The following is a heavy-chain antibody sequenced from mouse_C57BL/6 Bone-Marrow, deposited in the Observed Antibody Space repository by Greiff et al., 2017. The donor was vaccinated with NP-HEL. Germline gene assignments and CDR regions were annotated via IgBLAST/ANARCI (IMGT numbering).Heavy chain of an antibody. D-gene: IGHD1-1*01. J-gene: IGHJ2*01. Sequence: VQLQQSGAELVRPGASVTLSCKASGYTFTDYEMHWVKQTPVHGLEWIGAIDPETGGTAYNQKFKGKAILTADKSSSTAYMELRSLTSEDSAVYYCTRDRDFYYYGSSYEVLDYWGQGTTLTVSS. CDR3: TRDRDFYYYGSSYEVLDY. CDR2: IDPETGGT. V-gene: IGHV1-15*01. CDR1: GYTFTDYE.